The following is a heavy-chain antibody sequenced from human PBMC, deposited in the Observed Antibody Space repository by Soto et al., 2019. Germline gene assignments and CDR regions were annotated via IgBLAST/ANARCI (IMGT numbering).Heavy chain of an antibody. Sequence: EVQLVESGGVLVQPGGSLRLSCAASGFTFSIYAMHWVRQAPGKGLEYVSAISYDGTITYYADSVKGRFTISRDDSRNTVYLQMGSLRPEDMAVYYCARGSYYISGTVHRPYDYWGQGTLVTVSS. CDR1: GFTFSIYA. CDR2: ISYDGTIT. CDR3: ARGSYYISGTVHRPYDY. V-gene: IGHV3-64*07. D-gene: IGHD3-10*01. J-gene: IGHJ4*02.